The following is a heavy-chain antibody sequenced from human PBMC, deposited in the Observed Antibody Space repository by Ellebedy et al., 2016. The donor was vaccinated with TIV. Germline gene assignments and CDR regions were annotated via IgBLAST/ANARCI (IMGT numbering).Heavy chain of an antibody. J-gene: IGHJ4*02. CDR3: ARELRWFEEPRYDH. CDR2: VSHSGST. Sequence: SETLSLTXAVSGGSFSANSWTWIRQPPGKGLEWIGEVSHSGSTEYNPSLKNRVTMSIDTSKNQFSLRLNSLTAADTAIYYCARELRWFEEPRYDHWGQGTQVIVSS. D-gene: IGHD3-10*01. V-gene: IGHV4-34*10. CDR1: GGSFSANS.